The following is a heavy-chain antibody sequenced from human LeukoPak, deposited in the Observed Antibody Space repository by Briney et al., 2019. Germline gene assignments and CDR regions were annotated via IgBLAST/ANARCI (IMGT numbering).Heavy chain of an antibody. D-gene: IGHD6-13*01. CDR3: ARDPADSSSWYGGVDY. Sequence: GGSLRLSCAASGFAFSNYGMHWVRQAPGKGLEWVVVISHDGGNNNYADSVKGRFTISRDNAKNSLYLQMNSLRAEDTAVYYCARDPADSSSWYGGVDYWGQGTLVTVSS. V-gene: IGHV3-30*03. CDR1: GFAFSNYG. J-gene: IGHJ4*02. CDR2: ISHDGGNN.